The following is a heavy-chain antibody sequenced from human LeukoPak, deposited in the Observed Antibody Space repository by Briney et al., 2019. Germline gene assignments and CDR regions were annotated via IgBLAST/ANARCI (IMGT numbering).Heavy chain of an antibody. V-gene: IGHV3-48*03. D-gene: IGHD3-22*01. CDR1: GFTFSSYE. CDR3: ARGLRYYDSSGYPY. CDR2: ISSGGSTI. Sequence: GGSLRLSCAASGFTFSSYEMNWVRQAPGKGLEGVSYISSGGSTIYYADSVKGRFTISRDNAKNSLYLQLNSLRAEDTAVYYCARGLRYYDSSGYPYWGQGTLVTVSS. J-gene: IGHJ4*02.